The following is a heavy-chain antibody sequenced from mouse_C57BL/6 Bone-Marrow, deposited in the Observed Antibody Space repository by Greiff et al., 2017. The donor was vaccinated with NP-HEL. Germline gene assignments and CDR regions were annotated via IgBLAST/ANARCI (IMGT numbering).Heavy chain of an antibody. V-gene: IGHV1-55*01. CDR1: GYTFTSYW. J-gene: IGHJ4*01. Sequence: QVQLQQPGAELVKPGASVKMSCKASGYTFTSYWITWVKQRPGQGLEWIGDIYPGSGSTNYNEKFKSKATLTVDTSSSTAYMQLSSLTSEDSAVYYCARRGYYGRYAMDYWGQGTSVTVSS. D-gene: IGHD1-1*01. CDR2: IYPGSGST. CDR3: ARRGYYGRYAMDY.